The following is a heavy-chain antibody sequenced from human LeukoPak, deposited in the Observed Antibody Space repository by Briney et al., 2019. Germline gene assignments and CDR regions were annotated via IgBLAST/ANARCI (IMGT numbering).Heavy chain of an antibody. CDR3: TTGMTKYSSGLDY. J-gene: IGHJ4*02. D-gene: IGHD6-19*01. CDR2: IKTRTDGGTT. Sequence: GGSLRLSCAASGFSLSNAWMSWVRQAPGKGLEWVGRIKTRTDGGTTDYAAPVKGRFTISRDDSKNTLYLQMNSLKTGDTAVYYCTTGMTKYSSGLDYWGQGTLVTVSS. V-gene: IGHV3-15*01. CDR1: GFSLSNAW.